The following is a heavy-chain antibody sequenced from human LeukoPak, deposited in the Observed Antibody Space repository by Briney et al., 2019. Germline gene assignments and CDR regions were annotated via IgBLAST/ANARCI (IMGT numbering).Heavy chain of an antibody. D-gene: IGHD3-22*01. V-gene: IGHV3-23*01. J-gene: IGHJ4*02. CDR1: ELTLGIFA. CDR2: ITSRGGST. Sequence: GGSLNLPWAPSELTLGIFARVWFPRAPGKGLQWFSSITSRGGSTWYVDSVKGRFTITRDNSENTLYLQMHSLRAEDTAVYYCARDRPNYYGSDGHYYRRDGDYWGRGTLVSVSS. CDR3: ARDRPNYYGSDGHYYRRDGDY.